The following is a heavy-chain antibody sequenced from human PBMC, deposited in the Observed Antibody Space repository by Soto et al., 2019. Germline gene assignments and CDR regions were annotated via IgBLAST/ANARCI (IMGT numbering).Heavy chain of an antibody. CDR2: IIPIFGTA. D-gene: IGHD2-2*01. J-gene: IGHJ6*02. Sequence: QVQLVQSGAEVKKPGSSVKVSCKASGGTFSSYAISWVRQAPGQGLEWMGGIIPIFGTANYAQKFQGRVTITADESTSPAYMELSSLRSEDTAVYYCARHLPYCSSTSCYPHYYGMAVWGQGTTVTVSS. V-gene: IGHV1-69*01. CDR3: ARHLPYCSSTSCYPHYYGMAV. CDR1: GGTFSSYA.